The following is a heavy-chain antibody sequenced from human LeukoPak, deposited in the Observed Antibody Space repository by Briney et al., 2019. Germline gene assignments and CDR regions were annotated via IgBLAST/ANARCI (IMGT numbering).Heavy chain of an antibody. CDR1: GYTFTSYG. V-gene: IGHV1-18*01. CDR3: ARVDSSGYYHGMDDAFDI. J-gene: IGHJ3*02. CDR2: ISAYNGNT. Sequence: GASVKVSCKASGYTFTSYGISWVRQAPGQGLEWMGWISAYNGNTNYAQKLQGRVTMTTDTSTSTAYMELRSLRSDDTAVYYCARVDSSGYYHGMDDAFDIWGQGTMVTVSS. D-gene: IGHD3-22*01.